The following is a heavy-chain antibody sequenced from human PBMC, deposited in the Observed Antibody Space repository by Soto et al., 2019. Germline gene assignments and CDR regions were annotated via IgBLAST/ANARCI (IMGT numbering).Heavy chain of an antibody. D-gene: IGHD2-21*02. CDR1: GGSITRGGYY. Sequence: SETLSLTCTVSGGSITRGGYYWTWIRQHPGKGLEWIGYIYYSGSTYYNPSLKSRLTISVDTSKNQFSLKVSSVTAADTAVYYCARDRWGYCGGDRYPLDVWGQGTTVTVSS. V-gene: IGHV4-31*03. CDR2: IYYSGST. J-gene: IGHJ6*02. CDR3: ARDRWGYCGGDRYPLDV.